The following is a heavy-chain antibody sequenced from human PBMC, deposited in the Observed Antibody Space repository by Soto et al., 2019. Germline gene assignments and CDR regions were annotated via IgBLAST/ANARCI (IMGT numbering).Heavy chain of an antibody. V-gene: IGHV4-34*01. CDR2: INHIGST. D-gene: IGHD6-19*01. CDR1: GGSFSGYY. J-gene: IGHJ4*02. Sequence: QVQLQQWGAGLLKPSETLSLTCAVYGGSFSGYYWSWIRQPPGKGLEWIGEINHIGSTNYNPSLKSRVTISVDTSKNQFSLKLSSVTAADTAVYYCARGQPSSYYSSGWYFDYWGQGTLVTVSS. CDR3: ARGQPSSYYSSGWYFDY.